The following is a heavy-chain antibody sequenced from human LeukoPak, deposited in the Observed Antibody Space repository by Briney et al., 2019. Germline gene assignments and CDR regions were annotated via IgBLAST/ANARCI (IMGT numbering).Heavy chain of an antibody. Sequence: GGSLRLSCAASGFTFSDYYMSWIRQAPGKGLEWVSYISSSGSTIYYADSVKGRFTISRDNAKNSLYLQMNSLRAEDTAVYYCARTDSPRAYYYDSSGYFYYFDYWGQGTLVTVSS. J-gene: IGHJ4*02. CDR3: ARTDSPRAYYYDSSGYFYYFDY. D-gene: IGHD3-22*01. V-gene: IGHV3-11*04. CDR1: GFTFSDYY. CDR2: ISSSGSTI.